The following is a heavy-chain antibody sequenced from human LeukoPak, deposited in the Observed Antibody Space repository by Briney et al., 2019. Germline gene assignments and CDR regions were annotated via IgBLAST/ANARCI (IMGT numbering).Heavy chain of an antibody. V-gene: IGHV1-69*13. CDR1: GGTFSSYA. Sequence: SVKVSCKASGGTFSSYAISWVRQAPGQGLEWMGGIIPIFGTANYAQKFQGRVTITADESTSTAYMELSSLRSEDTAVYYCARVKCSSTSCYNYGMDVWGQGTTVTVSS. CDR3: ARVKCSSTSCYNYGMDV. J-gene: IGHJ6*02. D-gene: IGHD2-2*01. CDR2: IIPIFGTA.